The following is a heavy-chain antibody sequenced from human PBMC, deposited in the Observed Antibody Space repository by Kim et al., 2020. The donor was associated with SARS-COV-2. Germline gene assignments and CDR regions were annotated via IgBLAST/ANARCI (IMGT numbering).Heavy chain of an antibody. CDR2: ITCNSGHL. CDR1: GFIFDNYA. D-gene: IGHD3-9*01. J-gene: IGHJ4*01. Sequence: GGSLRLSCTGAGFIFDNYALHWVRQPPGKGLEWASGITCNSGHLTYADSVKGRFTISRDNARNSLFLQMDNLRSDDTALYFCVKAPQYFNCSVCCLYYF. V-gene: IGHV3-9*01. CDR3: VKAPQYFNCSVCCLYYF.